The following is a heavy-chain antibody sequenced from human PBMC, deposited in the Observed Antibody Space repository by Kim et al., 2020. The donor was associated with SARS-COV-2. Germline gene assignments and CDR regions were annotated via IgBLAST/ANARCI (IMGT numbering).Heavy chain of an antibody. Sequence: KGRFTISRDNSKKALYLQMNSLRAEDTAVYYCARDFYCSSTSCYKDAFDIWGQGTMVTVSS. J-gene: IGHJ3*02. V-gene: IGHV3-30*07. D-gene: IGHD2-2*02. CDR3: ARDFYCSSTSCYKDAFDI.